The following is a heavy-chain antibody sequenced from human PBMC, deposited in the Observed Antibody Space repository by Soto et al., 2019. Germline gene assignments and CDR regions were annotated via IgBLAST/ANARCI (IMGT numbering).Heavy chain of an antibody. V-gene: IGHV3-33*01. CDR1: GFTFSSYG. CDR2: IWYDGSNK. Sequence: GGSLRLSCAASGFTFSSYGMHWVRQAPGKGLEWVAVIWYDGSNKYYADSVKGRFTISRDNSKNTLYLQMNSLRAEDTAVYYCARCRGGSSGYYYVPYYYYGMDVWGQGTTVTVSS. J-gene: IGHJ6*02. D-gene: IGHD3-22*01. CDR3: ARCRGGSSGYYYVPYYYYGMDV.